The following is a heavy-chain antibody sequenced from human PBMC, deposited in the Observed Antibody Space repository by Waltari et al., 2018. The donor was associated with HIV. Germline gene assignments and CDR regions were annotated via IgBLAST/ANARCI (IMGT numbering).Heavy chain of an antibody. J-gene: IGHJ4*02. CDR2: SHHGGDS. CDR1: GYSIRSGFY. CDR3: ARARGHSYGSDEGFDY. D-gene: IGHD5-12*01. Sequence: QLLLQESGPGLVKPSETLSLICAVSGYSIRSGFYWGWIRQPPGKGLEWIGSSHHGGDSYYNPSLQSRVTISVDTSKNQVSRKLRSVTAADTAAYYCARARGHSYGSDEGFDYWGQGTLVTVSS. V-gene: IGHV4-38-2*01.